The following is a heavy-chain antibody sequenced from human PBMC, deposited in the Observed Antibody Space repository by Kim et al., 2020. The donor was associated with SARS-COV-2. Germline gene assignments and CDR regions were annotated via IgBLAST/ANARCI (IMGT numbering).Heavy chain of an antibody. CDR1: GFAFNTFA. CDR2: ISSSGGGT. J-gene: IGHJ4*02. CDR3: AKDRYSGSDFYLIDY. D-gene: IGHD3-10*01. V-gene: IGHV3-23*01. Sequence: GGSLRLSCAASGFAFNTFAMTWVRQAPGKGLEWVSSISSSGGGTFYADSVRGRFTISRDNSENVLYLQMNSLRAADTAIYYCAKDRYSGSDFYLIDYWGQGTXVTXXS.